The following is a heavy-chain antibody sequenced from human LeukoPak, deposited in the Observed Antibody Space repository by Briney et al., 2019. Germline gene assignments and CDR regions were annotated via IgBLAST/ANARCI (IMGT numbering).Heavy chain of an antibody. D-gene: IGHD1-14*01. CDR1: GGSISSGGYY. CDR3: ATTQPDYYFDY. CDR2: IYYSGST. V-gene: IGHV4-31*03. Sequence: PSETLSLTCTVSGGSISSGGYYWSWIRQHPGKGLEWIGYIYYSGSTYYNPSLKSRVTISVDTSKNQFSLKLSSVTAADTAVYYCATTQPDYYFDYWGQGTLVTVSS. J-gene: IGHJ4*02.